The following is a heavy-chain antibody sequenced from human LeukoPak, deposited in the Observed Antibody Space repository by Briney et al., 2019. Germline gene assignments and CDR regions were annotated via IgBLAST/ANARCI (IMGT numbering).Heavy chain of an antibody. J-gene: IGHJ6*03. CDR1: GGSISSYY. CDR3: ATTVVTPYYYYMDV. V-gene: IGHV4-59*01. CDR2: IYYSGST. D-gene: IGHD4-23*01. Sequence: SETLSLTCTVSGGSISSYYWSWIRQPPGKGLEWIGYIYYSGSTNYNPSLKSRVTISVDTSKNQFSLKLSSVTAADTAVYYCATTVVTPYYYYMDVWGKGTTVTVSS.